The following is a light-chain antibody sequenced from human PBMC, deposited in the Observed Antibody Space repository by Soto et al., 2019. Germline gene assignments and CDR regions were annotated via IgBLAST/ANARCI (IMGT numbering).Light chain of an antibody. CDR2: GAS. Sequence: EIVLTQSPGTLSLSPGERATLSCRASQSVSIDLACYEQTPGQAPMRLIDGASTRAAGLAVRFSGSSSGTESTLTISRLQSEDFAVYYCQQYSSSPLTFGGGTKVDIK. CDR3: QQYSSSPLT. CDR1: QSVSID. J-gene: IGKJ4*01. V-gene: IGKV3-15*01.